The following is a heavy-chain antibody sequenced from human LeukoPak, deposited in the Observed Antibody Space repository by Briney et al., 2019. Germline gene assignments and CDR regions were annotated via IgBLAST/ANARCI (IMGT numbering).Heavy chain of an antibody. D-gene: IGHD2-2*01. J-gene: IGHJ6*03. Sequence: SETLSPTCAVSGYPINNAYYWVWIRQPPGKGLEWIGSLYHPDSTYYNPSLKSRVTMSVDTSRNPFSLKLSFVTAADTAVYYCARQYDSYFYYYLDLWGTGTTVTVSS. CDR2: LYHPDST. V-gene: IGHV4-38-2*01. CDR3: ARQYDSYFYYYLDL. CDR1: GYPINNAYY.